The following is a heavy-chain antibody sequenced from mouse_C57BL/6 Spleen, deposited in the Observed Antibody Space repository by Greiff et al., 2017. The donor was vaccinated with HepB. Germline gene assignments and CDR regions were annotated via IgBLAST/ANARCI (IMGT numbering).Heavy chain of an antibody. Sequence: EVKLQESGAELVRPGASVKLSCTASGFNIKDDYMHWVKQRPEQGLEWIGWIDPENGDTEYASKFQGKATITADTSSNTAYLQLSSLTSEDTAVYYCTTGLRFAYWGQGTLVTVSA. J-gene: IGHJ3*01. V-gene: IGHV14-4*01. CDR1: GFNIKDDY. D-gene: IGHD1-1*01. CDR2: IDPENGDT. CDR3: TTGLRFAY.